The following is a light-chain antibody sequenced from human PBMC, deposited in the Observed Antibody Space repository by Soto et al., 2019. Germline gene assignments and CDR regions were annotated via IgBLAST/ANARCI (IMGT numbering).Light chain of an antibody. CDR3: QQYGGSPRT. J-gene: IGKJ1*01. Sequence: EIVLTQSPGTLSLSPGEGATLYCWASQSISSNFLAWYQQKRGQSPRLLIHGASNRATGIPDRFSGSGSGTDFTLTITRLEPEDFAVYYCQQYGGSPRTFGQGTKVEVK. CDR1: QSISSNF. CDR2: GAS. V-gene: IGKV3-20*01.